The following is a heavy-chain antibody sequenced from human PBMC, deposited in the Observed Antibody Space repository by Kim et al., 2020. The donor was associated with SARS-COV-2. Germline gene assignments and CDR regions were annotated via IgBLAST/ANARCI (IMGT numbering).Heavy chain of an antibody. CDR3: ARDPLGRGVYFVY. D-gene: IGHD3-10*01. CDR2: ISSSGSST. CDR1: GFTFSSYE. Sequence: GGSLRLSCAASGFTFSSYEMHWVRQAPGKGLEWVSYISSSGSSTTYADSVKGRFAISRDNAKNSLHLQMNSLRSEDTAVYYCARDPLGRGVYFVYWGQG. J-gene: IGHJ4*02. V-gene: IGHV3-48*03.